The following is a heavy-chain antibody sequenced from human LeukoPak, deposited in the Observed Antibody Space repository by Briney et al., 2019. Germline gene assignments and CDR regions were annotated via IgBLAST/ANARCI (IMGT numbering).Heavy chain of an antibody. D-gene: IGHD6-13*01. CDR3: ARGAQLTDY. Sequence: GGSLRLSCAASGFTFSTYGMHWVRQAPGKGLEYVSGIGPDGGTTYYAKSVKGRFTITRDNSKNMEYLQMGSLRADDMAVYYCARGAQLTDYWGQGTLVTVSS. J-gene: IGHJ4*02. V-gene: IGHV3-64*01. CDR1: GFTFSTYG. CDR2: IGPDGGTT.